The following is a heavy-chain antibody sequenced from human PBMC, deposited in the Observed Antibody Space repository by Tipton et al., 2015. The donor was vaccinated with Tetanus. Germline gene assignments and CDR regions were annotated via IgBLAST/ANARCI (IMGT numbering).Heavy chain of an antibody. CDR2: INQDGSAE. J-gene: IGHJ6*02. CDR1: GFTFSSHW. D-gene: IGHD2/OR15-2a*01. V-gene: IGHV3-7*01. Sequence: SLRLSCEASGFTFSSHWMSWVRQVPGKGLEWVANINQDGSAEFYVDSVKGRFTISRDNSKNSLSLQMNSLRADDTAVYYCVLRWGGTQYYFRMDAWGQGTTVTVSS. CDR3: VLRWGGTQYYFRMDA.